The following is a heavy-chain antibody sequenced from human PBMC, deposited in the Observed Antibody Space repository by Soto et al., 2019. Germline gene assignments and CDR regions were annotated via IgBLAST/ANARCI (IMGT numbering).Heavy chain of an antibody. CDR2: INPNSGGT. Sequence: ASVKVSCKASGYTFTGYYMHWVRQAPGQGLEWMGWINPNSGGTNYAQKFQGRVTMTRDTSINTAYMELSRLRSDDTAVYYCARDSSGYSAVFDYWGQGTLVTVSS. CDR1: GYTFTGYY. V-gene: IGHV1-2*02. J-gene: IGHJ4*02. D-gene: IGHD3-22*01. CDR3: ARDSSGYSAVFDY.